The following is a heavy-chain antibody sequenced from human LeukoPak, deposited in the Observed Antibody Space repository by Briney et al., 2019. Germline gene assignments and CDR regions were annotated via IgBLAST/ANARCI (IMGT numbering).Heavy chain of an antibody. J-gene: IGHJ4*02. D-gene: IGHD3-16*01. CDR3: ASEHYDYVLLFDY. CDR2: INPNSGGT. Sequence: GASVKVSCKASGYTFTSYYMHWVRQAPGQGLEWMGWINPNSGGTNYAQKFQGRVTMTRDTSISTAYMELSRLRSDDTAVYYCASEHYDYVLLFDYWGQGTLVTVSS. V-gene: IGHV1-2*02. CDR1: GYTFTSYY.